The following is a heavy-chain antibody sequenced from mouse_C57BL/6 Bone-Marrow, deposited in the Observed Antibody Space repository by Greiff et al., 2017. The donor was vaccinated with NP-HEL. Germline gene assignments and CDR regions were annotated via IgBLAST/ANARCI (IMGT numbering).Heavy chain of an antibody. Sequence: EVQLVESGGGLVKPGGSLKLSCAASGFTFSSYAMSWVRQTPEKRLEWVATISDGGSYTYYPDNVKGRFTISRDNAKNNLYLQMSHLKSEDTAMYYWARDGWLRRTDGSWFAYWGQGTLVTVSA. D-gene: IGHD2-2*01. CDR2: ISDGGSYT. CDR1: GFTFSSYA. CDR3: ARDGWLRRTDGSWFAY. V-gene: IGHV5-4*01. J-gene: IGHJ3*01.